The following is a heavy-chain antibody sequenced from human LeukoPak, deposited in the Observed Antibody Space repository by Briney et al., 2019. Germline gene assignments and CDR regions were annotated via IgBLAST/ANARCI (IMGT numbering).Heavy chain of an antibody. D-gene: IGHD5-24*01. V-gene: IGHV1-2*02. CDR3: ARAVGRRDGYNSAFDI. J-gene: IGHJ3*02. Sequence: ASVKVSCKASGYTFTGYYMHWVRQAPGQGLEWMGWINPNSGGTNYAQKFQGRVTMTRDTSISTAYMELSRLRSDDTAVYYCARAVGRRDGYNSAFDIWGQGTMVTVSS. CDR2: INPNSGGT. CDR1: GYTFTGYY.